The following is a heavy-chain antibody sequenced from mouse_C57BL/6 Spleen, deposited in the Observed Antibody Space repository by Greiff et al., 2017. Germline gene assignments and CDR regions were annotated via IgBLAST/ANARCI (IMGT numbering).Heavy chain of an antibody. Sequence: QVQLQQPGAELVKPGASVKLPCKASGYTFTSYWMHWVKQRPGQGLEWIGMIHPNSGSTNYNEKFKSKATLTVDKSSSTAYMQLSSLTSEDSAVYYCARTYYYGRSDDAVDSWGQGTSVTVSS. CDR1: GYTFTSYW. D-gene: IGHD1-1*01. V-gene: IGHV1-64*01. CDR3: ARTYYYGRSDDAVDS. J-gene: IGHJ4*01. CDR2: IHPNSGST.